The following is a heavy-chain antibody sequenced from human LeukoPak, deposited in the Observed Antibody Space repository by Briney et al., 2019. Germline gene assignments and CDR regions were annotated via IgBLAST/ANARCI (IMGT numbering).Heavy chain of an antibody. CDR3: ARDCGYCSGGSSAPRAFDI. J-gene: IGHJ3*02. D-gene: IGHD2-15*01. CDR2: VFYSGSV. V-gene: IGHV4-59*11. CDR1: GGSISSHY. Sequence: SETLSLTCTVSGGSISSHYWNWIRQPPGKGLEWIGYVFYSGSVNYNPSLRRRVTISVDRSKNQFSLKLTSVTAADTAVYYCARDCGYCSGGSSAPRAFDIWGQGTMVTVSS.